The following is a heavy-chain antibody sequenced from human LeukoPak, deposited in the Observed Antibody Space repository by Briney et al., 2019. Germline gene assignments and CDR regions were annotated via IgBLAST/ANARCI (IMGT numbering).Heavy chain of an antibody. J-gene: IGHJ6*04. CDR1: GGSVSSGTYF. CDR2: IYFSGST. V-gene: IGHV4-61*01. CDR3: AREEGITMVRGVTSHYYYGMDV. D-gene: IGHD3-10*01. Sequence: SETLSLTCTVSGGSVSSGTYFWSWIRQPPGKGLEWIGYIYFSGSTNYNPSLKSRVTISVDTSKNQFSLKLSSVTAADTAVYYCAREEGITMVRGVTSHYYYGMDVWGKGTTVTVSS.